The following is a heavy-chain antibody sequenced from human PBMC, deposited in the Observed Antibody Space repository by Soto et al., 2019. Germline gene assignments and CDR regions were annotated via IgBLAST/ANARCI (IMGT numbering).Heavy chain of an antibody. Sequence: QVQRVQSGAEVKKPGASVKVSCKASGYTFTSYTISWVREAPGQGLEWMGWINIYNGNTNYPQKVQGRATMTADTSTSTAFMELRSLRSDDTAVYYCARDLDYYGLDVWGQGTTVIVSS. CDR3: ARDLDYYGLDV. J-gene: IGHJ6*02. CDR2: INIYNGNT. CDR1: GYTFTSYT. V-gene: IGHV1-18*01.